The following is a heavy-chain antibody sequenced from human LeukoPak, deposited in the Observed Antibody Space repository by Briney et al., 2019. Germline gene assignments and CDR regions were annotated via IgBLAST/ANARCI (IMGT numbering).Heavy chain of an antibody. CDR1: GFTFSSYG. CDR3: AKMEPVDDYTPDY. D-gene: IGHD3-16*01. CDR2: ISYDGSNK. V-gene: IGHV3-30*18. J-gene: IGHJ4*02. Sequence: GGSLRLSCAASGFTFSSYGMHWVRQAPGKGLEWVAVISYDGSNKYYADSVKGRFTISRDNSKNTLYLQMDSLRAEDTAVYYCAKMEPVDDYTPDYWGQGTLVTVSS.